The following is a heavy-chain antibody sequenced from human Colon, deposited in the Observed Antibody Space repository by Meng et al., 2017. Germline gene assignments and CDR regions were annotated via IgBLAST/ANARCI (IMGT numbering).Heavy chain of an antibody. Sequence: GGSLRLSCAAAGFDFTHYAMHWVRQAPGKGLEWVAGITWKSGSIGYADSVKGRFIIYRDNAKNSLYLQMNSLRAEDTALYYFAKDYCSGETCLLRNTWFDSWGQGTLVTVSS. CDR3: AKDYCSGETCLLRNTWFDS. CDR2: ITWKSGSI. J-gene: IGHJ5*01. V-gene: IGHV3-9*01. D-gene: IGHD2-15*01. CDR1: GFDFTHYA.